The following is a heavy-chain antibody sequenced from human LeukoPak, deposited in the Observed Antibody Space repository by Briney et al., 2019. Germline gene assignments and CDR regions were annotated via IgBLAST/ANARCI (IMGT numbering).Heavy chain of an antibody. CDR3: ARERGVIYYYYYMDV. CDR2: IKQDGSEK. D-gene: IGHD2/OR15-2a*01. Sequence: GGSLRLSCVDYGLTFSSYWMTWVRQAPGKGLGWGANIKQDGSEKYYMDSVKGRFTISRDNVKNSLYLQMNSLRAEDTAVYYCARERGVIYYYYYMDVWGKGTTVTVSS. CDR1: GLTFSSYW. J-gene: IGHJ6*03. V-gene: IGHV3-7*01.